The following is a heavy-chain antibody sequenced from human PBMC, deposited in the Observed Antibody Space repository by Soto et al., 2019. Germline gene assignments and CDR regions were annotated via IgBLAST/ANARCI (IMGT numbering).Heavy chain of an antibody. CDR2: IYYSGST. Sequence: SETLSLTCTVSGGSISSGGYYWSWIRQHPGKGLEWIGYIYYSGSTYYNPSLKSRVTISVDTSKNQFSLKLSSVTAADTAVYYCARDRVYRKYYDSSGPPGYGMDVWGQGTTVTVSS. D-gene: IGHD3-22*01. V-gene: IGHV4-31*03. CDR3: ARDRVYRKYYDSSGPPGYGMDV. J-gene: IGHJ6*02. CDR1: GGSISSGGYY.